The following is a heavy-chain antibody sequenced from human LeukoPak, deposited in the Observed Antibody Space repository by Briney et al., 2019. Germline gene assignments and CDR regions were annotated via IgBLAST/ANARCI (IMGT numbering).Heavy chain of an antibody. CDR1: GFTFSSYS. J-gene: IGHJ5*02. D-gene: IGHD2-15*01. CDR3: ARDLGSWFDP. Sequence: GGSLRLTCAASGFTFSSYSMNWVRQAPGKGLEWVSSISSSSSYIYYADSVKGRFTISRDNAKNSLYLQMNSLRAEDTAVYYCARDLGSWFDPWGQGTLVTVSS. V-gene: IGHV3-21*01. CDR2: ISSSSSYI.